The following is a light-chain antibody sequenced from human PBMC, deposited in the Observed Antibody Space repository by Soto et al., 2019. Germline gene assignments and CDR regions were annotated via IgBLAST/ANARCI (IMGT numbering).Light chain of an antibody. CDR3: QQYNNWPVT. Sequence: EIVMTQSPATLSVSPGERATLSCRASQSVSSNLAWYQQKPGQAPRLLIYDASTRATGIPARFSGSGSGTKFTLTIISLQYEDFAVSYCQQYNNWPVTFGPATKVDIK. V-gene: IGKV3-15*01. CDR2: DAS. CDR1: QSVSSN. J-gene: IGKJ3*01.